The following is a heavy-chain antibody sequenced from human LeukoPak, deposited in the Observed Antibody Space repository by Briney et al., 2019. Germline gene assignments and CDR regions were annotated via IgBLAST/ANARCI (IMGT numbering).Heavy chain of an antibody. CDR3: AKMDRSGSYGFYFDY. Sequence: SGGSLRLSCAASGFTFSNYEMNWVRQAPGKGLEWISHISNFGDIIHYADSVEGRFTISRDNSKNTLYLQMNSLRAEDTAVYYCAKMDRSGSYGFYFDYWGQGTLVTVSS. CDR1: GFTFSNYE. V-gene: IGHV3-48*03. D-gene: IGHD1-26*01. CDR2: ISNFGDII. J-gene: IGHJ4*02.